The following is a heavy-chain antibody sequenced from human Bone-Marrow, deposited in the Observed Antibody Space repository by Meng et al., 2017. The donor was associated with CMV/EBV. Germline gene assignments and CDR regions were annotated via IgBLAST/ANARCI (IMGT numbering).Heavy chain of an antibody. CDR3: ARDNVPAAIISWFDP. Sequence: GESLKISCAASGFTFSSYAMHWVRQAPGKGLEWVAVISYDGSNKYYADSVKGRFTISRDNSKNTLYLQMNSLRAEDTAVYYCARDNVPAAIISWFDPWGQGTLVTVSS. CDR2: ISYDGSNK. V-gene: IGHV3-30*04. CDR1: GFTFSSYA. D-gene: IGHD2-2*01. J-gene: IGHJ5*02.